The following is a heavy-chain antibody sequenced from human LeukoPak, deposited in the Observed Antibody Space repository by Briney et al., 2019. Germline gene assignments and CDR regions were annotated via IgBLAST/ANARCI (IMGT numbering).Heavy chain of an antibody. J-gene: IGHJ6*02. CDR3: ASHRVQLWSPYYYYYGMDV. Sequence: TSVTLSLTCTVSGGSISSYYWSWIRQPPGKGLEWIGYIYYSGSTNYNPSLKSRVTISVDTSKNQFSLKLSSVTAADTAVYYCASHRVQLWSPYYYYYGMDVWGQGTTVTVSS. V-gene: IGHV4-59*01. CDR1: GGSISSYY. CDR2: IYYSGST. D-gene: IGHD5-18*01.